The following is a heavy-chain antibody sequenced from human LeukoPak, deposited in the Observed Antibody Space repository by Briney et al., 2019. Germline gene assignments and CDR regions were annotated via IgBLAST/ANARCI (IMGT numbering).Heavy chain of an antibody. V-gene: IGHV3-7*01. CDR1: GFTFSNYW. J-gene: IGHJ4*02. Sequence: GGSLRLSCAASGFTFSNYWMSWVRQAPGKGLEWVAHIKQDGSEKYYVDSVKGRFTISRDNAKNSLHLQVNSLRGEDTAVYYCARVIVVVPTARYFDFWGQGTLVTVSS. CDR2: IKQDGSEK. CDR3: ARVIVVVPTARYFDF. D-gene: IGHD2-2*01.